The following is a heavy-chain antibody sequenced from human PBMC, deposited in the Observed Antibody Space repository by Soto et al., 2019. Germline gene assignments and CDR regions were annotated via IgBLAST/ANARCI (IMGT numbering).Heavy chain of an antibody. J-gene: IGHJ4*02. D-gene: IGHD3-16*02. CDR3: ARDQGRYDYVWGSYRYMNL. CDR1: GFTFSSYS. CDR2: ISSSSSTI. Sequence: PGGSLRLSCAASGFTFSSYSMNWVRQAPGKGLEWVSYISSSSSTIYYADSVKGRFTISRDNAKNSLYLQMNSLRDEDTAVYYFARDQGRYDYVWGSYRYMNLWGQGTLVTV. V-gene: IGHV3-48*02.